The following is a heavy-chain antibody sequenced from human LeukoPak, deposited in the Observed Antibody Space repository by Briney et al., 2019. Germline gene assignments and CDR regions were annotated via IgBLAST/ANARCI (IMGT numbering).Heavy chain of an antibody. CDR2: MYYSGST. D-gene: IGHD3-16*02. Sequence: PSETLSLTCTVSGGSISSSSYYWGWIRQPPGKGLEWIGSMYYSGSTYYNPSLKSRVTISVDTSKNQFSLKLSSVTAADTAVYYCARRRRNDYVWGSYRFDYWGQGTLVTVSS. J-gene: IGHJ4*02. CDR1: GGSISSSSYY. V-gene: IGHV4-39*01. CDR3: ARRRRNDYVWGSYRFDY.